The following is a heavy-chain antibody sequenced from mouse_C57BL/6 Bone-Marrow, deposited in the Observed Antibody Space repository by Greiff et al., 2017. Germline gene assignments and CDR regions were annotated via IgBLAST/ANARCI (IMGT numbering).Heavy chain of an antibody. CDR1: GYTFTSYD. Sequence: QVQLQQSGPELVKPGASVKLSCKASGYTFTSYDINWVKQRPGQGLEWIGWIYPRDGSTKYNEKFKGQATLTVDTSSTAAYMELHSLTSEDSAVYFCARYGTDAWFAYWGQGTLVTVSA. D-gene: IGHD4-1*01. J-gene: IGHJ3*01. V-gene: IGHV1-85*01. CDR2: IYPRDGST. CDR3: ARYGTDAWFAY.